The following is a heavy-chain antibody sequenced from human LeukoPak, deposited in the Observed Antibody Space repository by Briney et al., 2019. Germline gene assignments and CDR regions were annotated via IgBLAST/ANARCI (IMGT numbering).Heavy chain of an antibody. CDR2: SRNKANSYTT. Sequence: PGGSLRLSCAASGFXFSDHYIDWVRQAPGKGLEWVGRSRNKANSYTTEYAASVKGRFTISRDESKNSLYLQMNSLKTEDTAVYYCARAKGALDYWGQGTLVTVSS. V-gene: IGHV3-72*01. CDR3: ARAKGALDY. J-gene: IGHJ4*02. D-gene: IGHD4/OR15-4a*01. CDR1: GFXFSDHY.